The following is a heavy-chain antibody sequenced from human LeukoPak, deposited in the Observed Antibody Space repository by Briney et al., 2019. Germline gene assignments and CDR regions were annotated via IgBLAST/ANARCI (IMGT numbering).Heavy chain of an antibody. D-gene: IGHD3-9*01. J-gene: IGHJ4*02. Sequence: PGWSLRLSCSASGFSFSRYAMHWVRQAPGKGLEYVSGISSNGGSTHYADSVKGRFTISRDNSKNTLYLQMSSLRAEDTVVYYCVKAGYDILSFFDYWGQGTLVTVSS. CDR3: VKAGYDILSFFDY. CDR2: ISSNGGST. CDR1: GFSFSRYA. V-gene: IGHV3-64D*06.